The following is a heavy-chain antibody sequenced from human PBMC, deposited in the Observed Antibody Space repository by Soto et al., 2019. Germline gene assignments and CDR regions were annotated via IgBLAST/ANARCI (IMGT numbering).Heavy chain of an antibody. Sequence: PGGSLRLSCAASGFTFSSYAMSWVRQAPGKGLEWVSAISGSGGSTYYADSVKGRFTISRDNSKNTLYLQMNSLRAEDTAVYYCAKDVATVVVVAAPPAYFDYWGQGTLVTVPQ. D-gene: IGHD2-15*01. J-gene: IGHJ4*02. V-gene: IGHV3-23*01. CDR3: AKDVATVVVVAAPPAYFDY. CDR2: ISGSGGST. CDR1: GFTFSSYA.